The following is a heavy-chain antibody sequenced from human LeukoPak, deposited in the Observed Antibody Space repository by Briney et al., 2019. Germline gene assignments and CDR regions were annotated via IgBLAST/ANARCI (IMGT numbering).Heavy chain of an antibody. CDR2: IYYSGST. J-gene: IGHJ4*02. V-gene: IGHV4-30-4*01. D-gene: IGHD3-22*01. CDR1: GGSISSGDYY. Sequence: PSETLSLTCTVSGGSISSGDYYWSWIRQPPGKGLERIGYIYYSGSTYYNPSLKSRVTISVDTSKNQFSLKLSSVTAADTAVYYCARANYYDSSGSTPDYWGQGTLVTVSS. CDR3: ARANYYDSSGSTPDY.